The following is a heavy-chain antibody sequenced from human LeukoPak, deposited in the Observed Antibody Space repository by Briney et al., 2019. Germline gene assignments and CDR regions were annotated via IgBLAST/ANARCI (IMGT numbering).Heavy chain of an antibody. Sequence: SETLSLTCAVSGYSISSGYYWGWIRQPPGKGLEWIGSIYHSGSTYYNPSLKSRVTISVDTSKNQFSLKLSSVTAADTAVYYCARQGSCPDYWGQGTLVTVSS. D-gene: IGHD3-10*01. CDR2: IYHSGST. V-gene: IGHV4-38-2*01. CDR3: ARQGSCPDY. CDR1: GYSISSGYY. J-gene: IGHJ4*02.